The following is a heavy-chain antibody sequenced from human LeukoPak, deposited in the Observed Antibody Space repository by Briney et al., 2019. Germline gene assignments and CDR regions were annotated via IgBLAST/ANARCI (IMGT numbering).Heavy chain of an antibody. V-gene: IGHV3-30*18. J-gene: IGHJ4*02. CDR3: AKDLPSSWPFHH. CDR2: ISSRGNEI. CDR1: GFTLTSSA. D-gene: IGHD5-12*01. Sequence: PGGSLRLSCAASGFTLTSSAMHWVRQAPGKGLEWVALISSRGNEIVHTNSVKGRFTISRDTSKNTLYLQMNDLRVDDTAVYYCAKDLPSSWPFHHGGQRMLVTVSS.